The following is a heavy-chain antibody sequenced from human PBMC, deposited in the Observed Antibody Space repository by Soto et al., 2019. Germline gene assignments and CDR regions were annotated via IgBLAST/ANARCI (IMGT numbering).Heavy chain of an antibody. CDR1: GGSISSYY. Sequence: PSETLSLTCTVSGGSISSYYWSWIRQPPGKGLEWIGYIYYSGSTNYNPSLKSRVTISVDTSKNQFSLKLSSVTAADTAVYYCARRYGPGFDYWGQGTLVTASS. CDR2: IYYSGST. V-gene: IGHV4-59*08. CDR3: ARRYGPGFDY. D-gene: IGHD4-17*01. J-gene: IGHJ4*02.